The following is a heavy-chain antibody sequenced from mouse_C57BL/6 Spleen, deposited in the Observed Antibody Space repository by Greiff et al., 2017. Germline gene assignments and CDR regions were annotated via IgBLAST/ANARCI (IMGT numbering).Heavy chain of an antibody. CDR3: ARGAAQAPFAY. CDR1: GYTFTSYW. V-gene: IGHV1-69*01. CDR2: IDPSDSYT. J-gene: IGHJ3*01. Sequence: QVQLKESGAELVMPGASVKLSCKASGYTFTSYWMHWVKQRPGQGLEWIGEIDPSDSYTNYNQKFKGKSTLTVDKSSSTAYMQLSSLTSEDSAVYYCARGAAQAPFAYWGQGTLVTVSA. D-gene: IGHD3-2*02.